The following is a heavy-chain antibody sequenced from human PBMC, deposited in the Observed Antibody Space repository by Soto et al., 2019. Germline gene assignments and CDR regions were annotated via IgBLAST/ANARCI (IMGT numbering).Heavy chain of an antibody. CDR3: ATYRKFFQI. V-gene: IGHV4-30-2*06. J-gene: IGHJ3*02. Sequence: KPSATQSLTCAVCGDYISGGYYSWSCIRQSPGKGLEWIGFIYKSGSTYYNSSLKSRVTISVDRSKNHFFLNLSSVTAADTAVYYFATYRKFFQIWGQGINVTVS. CDR1: GDYISGGYYS. CDR2: IYKSGST.